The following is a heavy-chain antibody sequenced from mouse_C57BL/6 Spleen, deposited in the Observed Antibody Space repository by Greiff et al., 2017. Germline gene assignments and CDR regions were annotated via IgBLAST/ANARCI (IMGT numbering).Heavy chain of an antibody. CDR3: ARPTVVDSMDY. Sequence: EVQLVESGGDLVKPGGSLKLSCAASGFTFSSYGMSWVRQTPDKRLEWVATISSGGSYTYYPHSVKGRFTISRDNAKNTLYLQMSSLKSEDTAMYYCARPTVVDSMDYWGQGTSVTVAS. J-gene: IGHJ4*01. V-gene: IGHV5-6*01. D-gene: IGHD1-1*01. CDR2: ISSGGSYT. CDR1: GFTFSSYG.